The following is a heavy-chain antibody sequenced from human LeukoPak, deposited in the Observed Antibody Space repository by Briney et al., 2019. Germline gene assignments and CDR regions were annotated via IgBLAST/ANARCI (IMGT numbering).Heavy chain of an antibody. CDR2: ISWNSGSI. V-gene: IGHV3-9*01. Sequence: GRSLRLSCAASGFTFDDYAMHWVRQAPGKGLEWVSGISWNSGSIGYADSVKGRFTISRDNAKNSLYLQMNSLRAEDTAIYYCATYRQVLLPFESWGQGTLVTVSS. CDR1: GFTFDDYA. CDR3: ATYRQVLLPFES. J-gene: IGHJ4*02. D-gene: IGHD2-8*02.